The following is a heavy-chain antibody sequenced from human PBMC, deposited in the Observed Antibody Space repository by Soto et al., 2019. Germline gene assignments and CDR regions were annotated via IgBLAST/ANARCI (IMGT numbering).Heavy chain of an antibody. D-gene: IGHD2-2*01. CDR1: GGSISSGDYY. V-gene: IGHV4-30-4*01. Sequence: QGQLQESGPGLVKPSQTLSLTCTVSGGSISSGDYYWSWIRPPPGKGLEGIGYIYYSGSTYYNPSRQSRVTISVDTSMNPLSLKLTSVTAADTAVYYCARVCVVPAAIGGWYFDLWGRGTLVTVSS. CDR3: ARVCVVPAAIGGWYFDL. CDR2: IYYSGST. J-gene: IGHJ2*01.